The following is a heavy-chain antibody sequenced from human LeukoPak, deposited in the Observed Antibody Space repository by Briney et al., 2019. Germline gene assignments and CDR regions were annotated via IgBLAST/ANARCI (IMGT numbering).Heavy chain of an antibody. CDR2: IYYSGST. CDR1: GVSISSYY. V-gene: IGHV4-59*01. D-gene: IGHD3-22*01. CDR3: ARELDYYESSGYGYYYHYGMDV. J-gene: IGHJ6*02. Sequence: SETLSLTCTVSGVSISSYYWSWIRQPPGKGLEWIGYIYYSGSTNYNPSLKSRVTISVDTSKNQFSLKLSSVTAADTAVYYCARELDYYESSGYGYYYHYGMDVWGQGTTVTVSS.